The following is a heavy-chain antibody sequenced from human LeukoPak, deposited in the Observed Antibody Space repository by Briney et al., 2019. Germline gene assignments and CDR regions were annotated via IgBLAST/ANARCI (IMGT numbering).Heavy chain of an antibody. CDR1: GFTFSNHG. CDR2: ISANSFYT. CDR3: AKVPRPPYCGGDCYSPLLDY. Sequence: GGSLRLSCAASGFTFSNHGMSWVRQAPGKGLEWVSSISANSFYTYYADSVKGRFTVSRDNSKDTLYLQMNNMAAEDTAVYYCAKVPRPPYCGGDCYSPLLDYWGQGTLVTVSS. J-gene: IGHJ4*02. V-gene: IGHV3-23*01. D-gene: IGHD2-21*02.